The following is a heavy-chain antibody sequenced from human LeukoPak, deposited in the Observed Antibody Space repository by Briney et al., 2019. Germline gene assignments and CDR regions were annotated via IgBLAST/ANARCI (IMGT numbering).Heavy chain of an antibody. J-gene: IGHJ4*02. CDR1: GYTFTNYG. Sequence: VASVKVSCKASGYTFTNYGISWVRQAPGQGLEWMGWISAYNGHTKYAQKVQGRVTMTRDTSTSTAYMELRSLRSDDTAVYYCARDAGGSGGAFDYWGQGTLVTVSS. V-gene: IGHV1-18*01. CDR2: ISAYNGHT. D-gene: IGHD3-10*01. CDR3: ARDAGGSGGAFDY.